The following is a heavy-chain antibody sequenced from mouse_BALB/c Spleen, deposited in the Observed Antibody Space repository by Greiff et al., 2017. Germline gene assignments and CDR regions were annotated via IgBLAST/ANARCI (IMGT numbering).Heavy chain of an antibody. CDR1: GYAFSSSW. Sequence: QVQLQQSGPELVKPGASVKISCKASGYAFSSSWMNWVKQRPGQGLEWIGRIYPGDGDTNYNGKFKGKATLTADKSSSTAYMQLSSLTSVDSAVYFCARVPYYDGAMDYWGQGTSVTVSS. D-gene: IGHD2-3*01. V-gene: IGHV1-82*01. J-gene: IGHJ4*01. CDR3: ARVPYYDGAMDY. CDR2: IYPGDGDT.